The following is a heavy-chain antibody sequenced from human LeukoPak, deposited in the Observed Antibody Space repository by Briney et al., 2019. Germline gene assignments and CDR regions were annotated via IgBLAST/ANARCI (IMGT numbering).Heavy chain of an antibody. J-gene: IGHJ5*02. V-gene: IGHV6-1*01. CDR3: ARRLTQYDCFDP. CDR2: TYYRSTWYN. Sequence: SQTLSLTCAISGDSVSSNSVTWNWITQSPSRALEWLGRTYYRSTWYNDYAVSVRGRIAVNPDTSRNQFSLHLNSVTPEDTAVYYCARRLTQYDCFDPWGQGILVTVSS. CDR1: GDSVSSNSVT. D-gene: IGHD2-2*01.